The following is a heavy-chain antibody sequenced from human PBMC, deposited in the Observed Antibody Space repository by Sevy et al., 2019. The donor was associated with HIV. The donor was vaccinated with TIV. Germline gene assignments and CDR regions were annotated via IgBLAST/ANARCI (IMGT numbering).Heavy chain of an antibody. CDR1: GFTFSSYA. CDR3: AGDQAPKKGIVVVITTPGDY. D-gene: IGHD3-22*01. V-gene: IGHV3-30-3*01. CDR2: ISYDGSNK. J-gene: IGHJ4*02. Sequence: GGSLRLSCAASGFTFSSYAMHWVRQAPGKGLEWVAVISYDGSNKYYADSVKGRFTISRDNSKNTLYLQMNSLRAEDTAVYYCAGDQAPKKGIVVVITTPGDYWGQGTLVTVSS.